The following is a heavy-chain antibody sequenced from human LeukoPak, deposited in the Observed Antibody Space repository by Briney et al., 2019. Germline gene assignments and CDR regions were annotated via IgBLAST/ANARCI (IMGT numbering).Heavy chain of an antibody. CDR3: ARLKIAVAAPNWFDP. J-gene: IGHJ5*02. Sequence: KASETLSLTSTVSGGSISSSSYYWGSVRQPPGRGLEWIGSIYYSGTTYYNPSLKSRVTISVDTSKNQFSLKLSSVTAADTAVYYCARLKIAVAAPNWFDPWGQGTLVTVSS. CDR1: GGSISSSSYY. D-gene: IGHD6-19*01. CDR2: IYYSGTT. V-gene: IGHV4-39*01.